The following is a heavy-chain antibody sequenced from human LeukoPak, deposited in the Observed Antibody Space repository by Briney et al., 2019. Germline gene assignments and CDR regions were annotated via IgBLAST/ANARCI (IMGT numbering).Heavy chain of an antibody. V-gene: IGHV4-59*01. CDR1: GGSISSYY. Sequence: PSETLSLTCTVSGGSISSYYWSWIRQPPGKGLEWIGYIYYSGSTNYNPSLKSRVTISVDTSKIQFSLKLSSVTAADTAVYYCARDNSSDSISPFFDYWGQGTLVTVSS. J-gene: IGHJ4*02. CDR3: ARDNSSDSISPFFDY. CDR2: IYYSGST. D-gene: IGHD3-22*01.